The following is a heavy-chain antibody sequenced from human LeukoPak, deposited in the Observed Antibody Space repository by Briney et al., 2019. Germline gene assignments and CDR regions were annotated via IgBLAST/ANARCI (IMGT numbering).Heavy chain of an antibody. Sequence: GGSLRLSCAASGFTFSSYAMSWVRQAPGKGLEWVSAISGSGGSTYYADSAKGRFTISRDNSKNTLYLQMNSLRAEDTAVYYCAKGGIVRYYFGYWGQGTLVTVSS. CDR2: ISGSGGST. J-gene: IGHJ4*02. V-gene: IGHV3-23*01. CDR1: GFTFSSYA. D-gene: IGHD2-21*01. CDR3: AKGGIVRYYFGY.